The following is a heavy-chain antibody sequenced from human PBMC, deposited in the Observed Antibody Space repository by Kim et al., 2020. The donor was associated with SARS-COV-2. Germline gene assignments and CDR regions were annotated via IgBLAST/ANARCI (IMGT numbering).Heavy chain of an antibody. D-gene: IGHD2-2*01. J-gene: IGHJ6*02. CDR1: GYTFTSYA. Sequence: ASVKVSCKASGYTFTSYAMNWVRQAPGQGLEWMGWINTNTGNPTYAQGFTGRFVFSLDTSVSTAYLQISSLKAEDTAVYYCARDLGGQRRPAADYYYYYGMDVWGQGTTVTVSS. CDR2: INTNTGNP. V-gene: IGHV7-4-1*02. CDR3: ARDLGGQRRPAADYYYYYGMDV.